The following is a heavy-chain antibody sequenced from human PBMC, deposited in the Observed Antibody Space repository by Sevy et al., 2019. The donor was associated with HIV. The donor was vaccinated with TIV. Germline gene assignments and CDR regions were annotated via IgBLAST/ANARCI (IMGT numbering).Heavy chain of an antibody. D-gene: IGHD2-15*01. CDR2: IKQDGSEK. J-gene: IGHJ4*02. Sequence: GGSLRLSCAASGFMFSNYWMSWVRQAPGKGLEWVANIKQDGSEKYYVDSVKGRFSISRDNAKKSLYLQMNSLRAEDTAVYYCAVDVVVNDVAFDYLGQGTLVTVSS. CDR1: GFMFSNYW. V-gene: IGHV3-7*01. CDR3: AVDVVVNDVAFDY.